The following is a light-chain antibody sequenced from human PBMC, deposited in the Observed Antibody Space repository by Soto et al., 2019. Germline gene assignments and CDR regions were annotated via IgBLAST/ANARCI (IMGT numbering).Light chain of an antibody. Sequence: QSALTQPRSVSGSPGQSVTISCTGSSSDVGGYDFVSWYQQHPGKAPKLMISDVSERPSGVPDRFSGSKSANTASLSISGLHAEDEAYYYCCSYAGNDALVFGGGTKLTVL. CDR1: SSDVGGYDF. J-gene: IGLJ3*02. V-gene: IGLV2-11*01. CDR3: CSYAGNDALV. CDR2: DVS.